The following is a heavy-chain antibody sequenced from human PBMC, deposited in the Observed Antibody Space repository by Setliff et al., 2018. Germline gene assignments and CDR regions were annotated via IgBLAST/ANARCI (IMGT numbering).Heavy chain of an antibody. CDR2: IFPTDSDT. J-gene: IGHJ3*02. D-gene: IGHD1-26*01. CDR1: GRSFTSFW. V-gene: IGHV5-51*01. Sequence: PGESLKISCKGSGRSFTSFWIGWVRQMPGKGLEWMGIIFPTDSDTRYSPSFQGQVTISADKSINTAYLQWSSLKASDTAIYYCARVGPLTDDAFDIWGQGTMVTVSS. CDR3: ARVGPLTDDAFDI.